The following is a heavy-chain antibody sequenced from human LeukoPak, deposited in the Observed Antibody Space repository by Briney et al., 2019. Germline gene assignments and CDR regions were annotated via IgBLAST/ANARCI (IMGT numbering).Heavy chain of an antibody. CDR2: IYTSGST. V-gene: IGHV4-4*07. CDR3: ARDIAHCSGGSCGLHY. Sequence: SETLSLTCTVSGGSFSRYYLSSVRQPAGKGLEWIGRIYTSGSTNYNPSLKSRVTMSVDMSKNQFSLKLSSVTVADTAMYYCARDIAHCSGGSCGLHYWGQGALVTVSS. CDR1: GGSFSRYY. J-gene: IGHJ4*02. D-gene: IGHD2-15*01.